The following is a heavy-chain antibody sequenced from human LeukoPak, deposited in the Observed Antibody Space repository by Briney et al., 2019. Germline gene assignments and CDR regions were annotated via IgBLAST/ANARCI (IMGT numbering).Heavy chain of an antibody. V-gene: IGHV3-69-1*01. J-gene: IGHJ4*01. D-gene: IGHD2-8*02. Sequence: GGSLRLSCAASGFSISTYAMAWVPQAPGKGLEWISSLSSGRSPSYSDSLEGRLTMSSDNARNTLYLQMDNLRGEDTAMYYCARQLGYCAAGTCYFDSWGHGTQVTVSS. CDR3: ARQLGYCAAGTCYFDS. CDR1: GFSISTYA. CDR2: LSSGRSP.